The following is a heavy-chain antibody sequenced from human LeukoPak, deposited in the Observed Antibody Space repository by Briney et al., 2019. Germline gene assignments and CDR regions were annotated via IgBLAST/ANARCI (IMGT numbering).Heavy chain of an antibody. CDR2: IIPIFGTA. V-gene: IGHV1-69*06. CDR1: GGTFSSYA. CDR3: ASTRYYDFWSGYYAFDI. Sequence: SVKVSCKASGGTFSSYAISWVRQAPGQGLEWMGRIIPIFGTANYAQKFQGRVTITADKSTSTAYMELSSLRSEDTAVYYCASTRYYDFWSGYYAFDIWGQGTTVTVSS. J-gene: IGHJ3*02. D-gene: IGHD3-3*01.